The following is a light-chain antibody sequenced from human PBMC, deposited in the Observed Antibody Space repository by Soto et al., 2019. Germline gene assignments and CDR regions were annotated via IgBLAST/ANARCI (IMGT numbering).Light chain of an antibody. CDR3: QQYNNWLWT. Sequence: EIVLTQSPATLSLSPGERATLSCRASPSVTNYLAWYQQKPGQAPRLLIYGASTRATGIPARFSGSGSGTESTLTISSLQSEDFAVYYCQQYNNWLWTFGQGTKVDIK. CDR1: PSVTNY. CDR2: GAS. J-gene: IGKJ1*01. V-gene: IGKV3-15*01.